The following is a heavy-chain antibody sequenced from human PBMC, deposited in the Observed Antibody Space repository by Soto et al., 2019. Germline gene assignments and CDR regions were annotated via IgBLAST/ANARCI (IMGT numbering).Heavy chain of an antibody. Sequence: ASVKVSCKASGYTFTSYGISWVRQAPGQGLEWMGWISAYNGNTNYAQKLQGRVTMTTDTSTSTAYMELRRMRSDDTAVYYCARDLKSQQEKAAYSSSSYFDYWGQGTLVTVSS. D-gene: IGHD6-6*01. CDR3: ARDLKSQQEKAAYSSSSYFDY. V-gene: IGHV1-18*01. J-gene: IGHJ4*02. CDR2: ISAYNGNT. CDR1: GYTFTSYG.